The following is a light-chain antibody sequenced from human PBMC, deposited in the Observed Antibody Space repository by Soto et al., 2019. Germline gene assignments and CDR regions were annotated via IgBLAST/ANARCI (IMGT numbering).Light chain of an antibody. CDR3: QQYGSSPGT. CDR2: GAS. Sequence: EIVLTQSPGTLSLSPGERATLSCRASQSVSSSYLAWYQQKPGQAPRLLIYGASSRATGIPDRFSGSGSGTDFTLIISRLEPEDFAVYYCQQYGSSPGTFGQGTKVEI. CDR1: QSVSSSY. V-gene: IGKV3-20*01. J-gene: IGKJ1*01.